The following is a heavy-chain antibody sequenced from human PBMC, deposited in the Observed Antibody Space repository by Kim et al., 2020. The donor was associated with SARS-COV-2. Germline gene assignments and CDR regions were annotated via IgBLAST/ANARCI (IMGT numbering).Heavy chain of an antibody. D-gene: IGHD1-26*01. CDR3: TRGDLWVQFY. J-gene: IGHJ4*02. CDR2: ICKTRRT. Sequence: SETLSLTCTVSGGSVSSDNCYWNWFRQPPGKRLEWIGDICKTRRTNYNPSLESRVTLSLETSKNQFSLNLRSVTAADTAIYYCTRGDLWVQFYWGQGTPVTVSS. V-gene: IGHV4-61*01. CDR1: GGSVSSDNCY.